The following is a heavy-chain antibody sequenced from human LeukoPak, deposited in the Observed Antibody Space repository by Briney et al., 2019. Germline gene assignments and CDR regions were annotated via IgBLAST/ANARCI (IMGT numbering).Heavy chain of an antibody. V-gene: IGHV4-59*01. CDR1: GGSLSSYS. Sequence: SETLSLTCTVSGGSLSSYSWSWIRQPPGKGLEYIGYIYYSGSTTYNPAHKSRVTISVDTSKNQFSLKLSSVTAADTAVYYCARSVFWTGYYHFDYWGQGTLVTVSS. D-gene: IGHD3/OR15-3a*01. CDR2: IYYSGST. J-gene: IGHJ4*02. CDR3: ARSVFWTGYYHFDY.